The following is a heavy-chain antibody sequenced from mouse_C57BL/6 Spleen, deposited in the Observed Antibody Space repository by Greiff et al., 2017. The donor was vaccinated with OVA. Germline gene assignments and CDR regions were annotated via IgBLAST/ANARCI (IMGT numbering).Heavy chain of an antibody. J-gene: IGHJ2*01. Sequence: QVQLQQPGTELVKPGASVKLSCKASGYTFTSYWMHWVKQSPGQGLEWLGNINPSSGGTNYNEKFNSKATLTVDKSSSTAYMQLSSLTSEDAAVDYCARWGTTGVAKDYWGQGTTLTVSS. D-gene: IGHD1-1*01. CDR2: INPSSGGT. V-gene: IGHV1-53*01. CDR1: GYTFTSYW. CDR3: ARWGTTGVAKDY.